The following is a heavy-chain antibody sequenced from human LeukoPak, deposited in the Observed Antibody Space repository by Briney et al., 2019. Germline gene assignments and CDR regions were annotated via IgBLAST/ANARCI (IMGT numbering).Heavy chain of an antibody. CDR1: GGSINSADFY. V-gene: IGHV4-39*01. J-gene: IGHJ5*02. CDR3: VGRKSTTPNWFDP. CDR2: IYYSGVT. D-gene: IGHD1-1*01. Sequence: PSETLSLTCTVSGGSINSADFYWGWIRQSPGKGLEWIGAIYYSGVTFYNPSLKSRVTISVDTSKNQFSLKLTSVTTADTSIYYYVGRKSTTPNWFDPWGQGILVSVSS.